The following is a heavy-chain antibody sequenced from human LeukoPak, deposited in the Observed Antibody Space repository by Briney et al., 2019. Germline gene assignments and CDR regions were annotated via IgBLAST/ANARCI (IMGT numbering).Heavy chain of an antibody. CDR3: ARDDIKVAAIGV. V-gene: IGHV3-48*04. J-gene: IGHJ4*02. CDR2: ISSSGSTI. D-gene: IGHD2-15*01. CDR1: GFTFSSYS. Sequence: GGSLRLSCAASGFTFSSYSMNWVRQAPGKGLEWVSYISSSGSTIYYADSVKRRFTISRDNAKNSLYLQMNSLRAEDTAVYYCARDDIKVAAIGVWGQGTLVTVSS.